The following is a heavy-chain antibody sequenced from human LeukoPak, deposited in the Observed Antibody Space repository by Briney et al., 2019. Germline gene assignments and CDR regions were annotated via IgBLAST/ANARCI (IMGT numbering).Heavy chain of an antibody. V-gene: IGHV3-23*01. Sequence: GGSLRLSCVASGFTFSSYAMSWVRQAAGKGLEWVSSTSSSGETTYYADSVKGRFTISRDNSRNTLYPQMNSLRAEDTAVYYCAKDRPNYYGTNGHYYRRDGDCWGQGTLVTVSS. CDR3: AKDRPNYYGTNGHYYRRDGDC. D-gene: IGHD3-22*01. CDR2: TSSSGETT. CDR1: GFTFSSYA. J-gene: IGHJ4*02.